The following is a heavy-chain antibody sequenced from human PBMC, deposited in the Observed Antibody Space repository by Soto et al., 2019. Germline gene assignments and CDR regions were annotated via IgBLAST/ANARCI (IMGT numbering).Heavy chain of an antibody. CDR3: VRAGTGYQLDY. CDR2: IRNKANSYTA. CDR1: GFTFSDHY. D-gene: IGHD3-9*01. V-gene: IGHV3-72*01. J-gene: IGHJ4*02. Sequence: PGGSLRLSCAASGFTFSDHYMDWVRQASGKGLEWVGRIRNKANSYTAEYAASVKGRFTISRDDSKNSLYLQMNSLKIEDTALYYCVRAGTGYQLDYWGQVTLVTVSS.